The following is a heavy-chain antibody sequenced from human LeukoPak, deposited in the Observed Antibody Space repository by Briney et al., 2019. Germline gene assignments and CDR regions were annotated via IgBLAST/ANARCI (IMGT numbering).Heavy chain of an antibody. V-gene: IGHV1-2*02. D-gene: IGHD4-17*01. CDR2: INPNSGGT. CDR3: ARDNNPLYGDYTPHAAFDI. J-gene: IGHJ3*02. Sequence: ASVTVSCTASGYTFTDYYMYWVRQAPGQGLEWMGWINPNSGGTNYAQKFQRRVTITRATSNSTAYMELSRLRSDDTAVYYCARDNNPLYGDYTPHAAFDIWGQGTMVTVSS. CDR1: GYTFTDYY.